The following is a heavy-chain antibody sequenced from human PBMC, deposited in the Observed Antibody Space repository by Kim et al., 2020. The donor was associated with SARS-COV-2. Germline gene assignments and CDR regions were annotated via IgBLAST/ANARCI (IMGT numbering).Heavy chain of an antibody. CDR1: GYTFTDHF. CDR3: ARGGGRYHLDF. D-gene: IGHD1-26*01. V-gene: IGHV1-2*02. CDR2: IDPKSGGI. J-gene: IGHJ4*02. Sequence: ASVKVSCKASGYTFTDHFFHWVRQAPGQGLEWMGWIDPKSGGISYAQKFLDRVTITSDTSISTVYMELSRLKSDDTALYYCARGGGRYHLDFWGQGTLVT.